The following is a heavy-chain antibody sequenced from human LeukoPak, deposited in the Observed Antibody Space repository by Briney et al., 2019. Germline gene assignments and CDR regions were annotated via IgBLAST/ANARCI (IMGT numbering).Heavy chain of an antibody. D-gene: IGHD1-1*01. CDR3: SGIAVQPAAVSRPHGFDP. CDR2: IYTSGST. CDR1: GGSISSYY. J-gene: IGHJ5*02. Sequence: SETLSLTCTVSGGSISSYYWSWIRQPAGKGLEWIGRIYTSGSTNYNPSLKRRVTMSVDTSKKQFFLKLSSVTGAEAAVYYYSGIAVQPAAVSRPHGFDPWGQGTVVTVSS. V-gene: IGHV4-4*07.